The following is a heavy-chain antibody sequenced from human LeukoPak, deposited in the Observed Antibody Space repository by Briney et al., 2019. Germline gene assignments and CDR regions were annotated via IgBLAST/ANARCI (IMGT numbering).Heavy chain of an antibody. D-gene: IGHD3-22*01. CDR3: AKGKYDSSPFLQH. CDR2: ISSSGSII. Sequence: PGGSLRLSCAASGFTFSDYYMSWIRQAPGKGLEWVSYISSSGSIIYYADSVKGRFTISRDNAKNSMYLQMNSLRAEDTAVYYCAKGKYDSSPFLQHWGQGTLVTVSS. V-gene: IGHV3-11*01. J-gene: IGHJ1*01. CDR1: GFTFSDYY.